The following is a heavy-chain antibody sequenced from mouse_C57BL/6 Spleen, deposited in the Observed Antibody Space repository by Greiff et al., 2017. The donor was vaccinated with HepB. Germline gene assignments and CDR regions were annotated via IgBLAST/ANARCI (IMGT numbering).Heavy chain of an antibody. CDR2: IHPNSGST. J-gene: IGHJ4*01. CDR1: GYTFTSYW. CDR3: ARFYDYFYYAMDY. V-gene: IGHV1-64*01. D-gene: IGHD2-4*01. Sequence: QVQLQQSGAELVKPGASVKLSCKASGYTFTSYWMHWVKQRPGQGLEWIGMIHPNSGSTNYNEKFKSKATLTVDKSSSTAYMQLSSLTSEDSAVYYCARFYDYFYYAMDYWGQGTSVTVSS.